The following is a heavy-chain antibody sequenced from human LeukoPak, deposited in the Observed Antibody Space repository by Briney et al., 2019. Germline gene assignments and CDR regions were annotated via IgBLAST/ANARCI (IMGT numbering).Heavy chain of an antibody. CDR3: ARVAKTGTKYYYYYMDV. Sequence: GGSLRLSCAASGFTFSSYEMNWVRQAPGKGLEWVSYISSSGSTIYYADSVKGRFTISRDNAKNSLYLQMNSLRAEDTAVYYCARVAKTGTKYYYYYMDVWGKGTTVTVSS. J-gene: IGHJ6*03. V-gene: IGHV3-48*03. CDR2: ISSSGSTI. CDR1: GFTFSSYE. D-gene: IGHD1-7*01.